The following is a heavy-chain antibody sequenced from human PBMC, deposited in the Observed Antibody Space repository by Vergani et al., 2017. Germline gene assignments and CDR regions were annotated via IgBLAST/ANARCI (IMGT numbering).Heavy chain of an antibody. V-gene: IGHV3-23*04. CDR1: GFTFSSYG. CDR2: ISGSGGST. D-gene: IGHD3-22*01. CDR3: AKEPEYYYDSSGYYYD. J-gene: IGHJ4*02. Sequence: VQLVESGGGVVQPGRSLRLSCAASGFTFSSYGMHWVRQAPGKGLEWVSAISGSGGSTYYADSVKGRFTISRDNSKNTLYLQMNSLRAEDTAVYYCAKEPEYYYDSSGYYYDWGQGTLVTVSS.